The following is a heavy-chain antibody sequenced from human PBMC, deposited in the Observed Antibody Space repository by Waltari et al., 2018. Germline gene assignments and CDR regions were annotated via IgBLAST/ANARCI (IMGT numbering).Heavy chain of an antibody. D-gene: IGHD6-6*01. Sequence: QPQLQESGPGLVKPSETLSLTCTVSGGSVSSRSYYWGWVRQSPGKGLEWIGSVYYTGKPYHNPSFKRRFTISVDASKNQFSLSVNSVTAADTAVYYCVREPSSSEGLDPWGQGSLVYVSS. CDR1: GGSVSSRSYY. V-gene: IGHV4-39*07. CDR3: VREPSSSEGLDP. CDR2: VYYTGKP. J-gene: IGHJ5*02.